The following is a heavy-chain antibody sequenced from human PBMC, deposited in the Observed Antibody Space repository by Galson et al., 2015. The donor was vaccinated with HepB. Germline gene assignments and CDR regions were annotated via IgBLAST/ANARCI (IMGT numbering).Heavy chain of an antibody. D-gene: IGHD3-22*01. CDR2: IIPLFGSA. CDR1: GVTFSSYA. CDR3: ARQHDTSGYYAY. Sequence: SVKVSCKASGVTFSSYAISWLRRAPGQGLEWMGGIIPLFGSANYAQKLQGRVTITADESTSTTYMELSSLRSEDTALYYCARQHDTSGYYAYWGQGTLVTVSS. V-gene: IGHV1-69*13. J-gene: IGHJ4*02.